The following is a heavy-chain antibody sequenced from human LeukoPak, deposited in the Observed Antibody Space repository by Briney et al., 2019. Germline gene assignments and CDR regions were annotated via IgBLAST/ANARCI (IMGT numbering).Heavy chain of an antibody. CDR1: GYTFTGYY. CDR2: INPNSGGT. D-gene: IGHD3-9*01. CDR3: AASDYDILTGSNFDY. V-gene: IGHV1-2*02. Sequence: GASVKVSCKASGYTFTGYYMHWVRQAPGQGLEWMGWINPNSGGTNYAQKFQGRVTMTRDTSISTAYMELSRLRSDDTAVYYCAASDYDILTGSNFDYWGQGTLVTVSS. J-gene: IGHJ4*02.